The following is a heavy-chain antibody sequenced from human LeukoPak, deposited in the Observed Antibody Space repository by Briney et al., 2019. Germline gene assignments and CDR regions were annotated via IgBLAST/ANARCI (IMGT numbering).Heavy chain of an antibody. D-gene: IGHD3-3*01. CDR2: INHSGST. CDR1: GVSFSGYY. J-gene: IGHJ4*02. CDR3: ARGSRGYYDFWSGYYPYYFDY. Sequence: SETLSLTCAVYGVSFSGYYWSWIRQPPGKGLEWVGEINHSGSTNYNPSLKSRVTISVDTSKNQFSLTRSSVTAVDTAVYYCARGSRGYYDFWSGYYPYYFDYWGQGTLVTVSS. V-gene: IGHV4-34*01.